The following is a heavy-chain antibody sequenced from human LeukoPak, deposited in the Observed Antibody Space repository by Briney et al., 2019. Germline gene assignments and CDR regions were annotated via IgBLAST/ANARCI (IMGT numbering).Heavy chain of an antibody. CDR3: ARSRSGSVAGTSDY. V-gene: IGHV3-21*01. Sequence: PGGSLRLSCAASGFTFSSYSMNWVRQAPGKGLEWVSSISSSSSYIYYADSVKGRFTISRDNAKNSLYLQMNSLRAEDTAVYYCARSRSGSVAGTSDYWGQGTLVIVSS. J-gene: IGHJ4*02. CDR2: ISSSSSYI. CDR1: GFTFSSYS. D-gene: IGHD6-19*01.